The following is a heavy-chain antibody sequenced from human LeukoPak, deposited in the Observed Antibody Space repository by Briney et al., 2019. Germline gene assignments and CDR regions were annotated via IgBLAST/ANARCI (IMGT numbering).Heavy chain of an antibody. CDR3: AKRSTGGSYYFDY. Sequence: GGSLRLSCAASGFTFSSYGMSWVRQAPGKGLEWVSTISGSGGSTYYADSVKGRFTISRDNSKNTLYLQMNSLRAEDTAVYYCAKRSTGGSYYFDYWGQGTLVTVSS. CDR2: ISGSGGST. CDR1: GFTFSSYG. J-gene: IGHJ4*02. D-gene: IGHD1-14*01. V-gene: IGHV3-23*01.